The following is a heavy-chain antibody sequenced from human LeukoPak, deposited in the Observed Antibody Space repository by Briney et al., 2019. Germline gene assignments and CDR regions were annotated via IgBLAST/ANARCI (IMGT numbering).Heavy chain of an antibody. CDR3: ARGTYYYTL. CDR2: IYHSGST. D-gene: IGHD3-10*01. CDR1: GYSISSGYY. V-gene: IGHV4-38-2*01. Sequence: SETLSLTCAVSGYSISSGYYWGWIRQPPGKGLEWIGSIYHSGSTYYNPSLKSRVTISVDTSKNQFSLKLSSVTAADTAVYYCARGTYYYTLWGQGTLVTVSS. J-gene: IGHJ4*02.